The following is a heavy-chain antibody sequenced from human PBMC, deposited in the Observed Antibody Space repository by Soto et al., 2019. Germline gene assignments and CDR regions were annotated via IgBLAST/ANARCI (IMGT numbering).Heavy chain of an antibody. CDR1: GGTFSSYA. D-gene: IGHD3-10*01. CDR3: AREGITMVRGFWGYYGMDV. Sequence: QVQLVQSGAEVKKPGSSVKVSCKASGGTFSSYAISWVRQAPGQGLEWMGGIIPIFGTANYAQKFQDRVTITADESTSTAYMELSSLRSEDTAVYYCAREGITMVRGFWGYYGMDVWGQGTTVTVSS. J-gene: IGHJ6*02. V-gene: IGHV1-69*01. CDR2: IIPIFGTA.